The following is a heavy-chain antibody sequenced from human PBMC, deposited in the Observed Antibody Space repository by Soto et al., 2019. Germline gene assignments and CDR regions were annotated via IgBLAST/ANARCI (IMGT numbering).Heavy chain of an antibody. CDR1: GGTFSSYT. J-gene: IGHJ5*02. Sequence: SVKVSCKASGGTFSSYTISWVRQAPGQGLEWMGRIIPILGIANYAQKFQGRVTITADKSTSTAYMELSSLRSEDTAVYYCARAYYYGSGSSHPDNWFDPWGQGTLVTVSS. CDR3: ARAYYYGSGSSHPDNWFDP. V-gene: IGHV1-69*02. CDR2: IIPILGIA. D-gene: IGHD3-10*01.